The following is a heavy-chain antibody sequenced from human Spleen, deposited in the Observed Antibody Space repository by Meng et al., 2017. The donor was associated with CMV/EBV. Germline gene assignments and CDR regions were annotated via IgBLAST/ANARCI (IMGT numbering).Heavy chain of an antibody. CDR2: IDHGDSA. D-gene: IGHD4-17*01. V-gene: IGHV4-34*01. CDR1: GGSFRGYY. CDR3: ARAGAVTITSPNRFDP. Sequence: SGGSFRGYYWSWIRQSPGKGLEWIGEIDHGDSADYNPSLKSRVTISLDTSKNQFSLRLTSVTAADTAVYYCARAGAVTITSPNRFDPWGQGTLVTVSS. J-gene: IGHJ5*02.